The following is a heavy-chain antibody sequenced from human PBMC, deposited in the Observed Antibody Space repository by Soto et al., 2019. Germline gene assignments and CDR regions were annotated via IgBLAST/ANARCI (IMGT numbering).Heavy chain of an antibody. CDR2: IYYSGST. Sequence: SETLSLTCTVSGGSISSYYWSWIRQPPGKGLEWIGHIYYSGSTNYNPSLKSRVTISVDTSKNQFSLQLSSVTAADTAVYYCARGTSYYDILTGFNSYYYYGRDVWAQGTTVTVS. CDR1: GGSISSYY. J-gene: IGHJ6*02. D-gene: IGHD3-9*01. CDR3: ARGTSYYDILTGFNSYYYYGRDV. V-gene: IGHV4-59*01.